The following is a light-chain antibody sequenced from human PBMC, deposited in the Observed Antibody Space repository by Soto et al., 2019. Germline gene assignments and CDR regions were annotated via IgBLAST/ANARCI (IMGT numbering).Light chain of an antibody. CDR1: QRVSSY. Sequence: EIVLTQSPTTQSLSPGERATLSCRASQRVSSYLAWYQQKPGQAPRLLIYDTSKRATGIPARFSGSGSGTDFTLTISSLEPEDFAVYCCQQRHKWPITFGQGTRLDI. V-gene: IGKV3-11*01. J-gene: IGKJ5*01. CDR2: DTS. CDR3: QQRHKWPIT.